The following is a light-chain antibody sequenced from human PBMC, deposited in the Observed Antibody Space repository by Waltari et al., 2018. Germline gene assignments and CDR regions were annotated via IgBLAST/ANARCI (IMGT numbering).Light chain of an antibody. V-gene: IGLV2-23*01. CDR3: CSYADGSTLV. CDR2: DGS. J-gene: IGLJ3*02. Sequence: QSALTQPASVSGFPGQSITISCTGTSSDVGSYNLVSWYQQYPGKAPNLMIYDGSKRPSGVSNRLPGSKSGNTASLTISGLQAEDEADYYCCSYADGSTLVFGGGTKLTVL. CDR1: SSDVGSYNL.